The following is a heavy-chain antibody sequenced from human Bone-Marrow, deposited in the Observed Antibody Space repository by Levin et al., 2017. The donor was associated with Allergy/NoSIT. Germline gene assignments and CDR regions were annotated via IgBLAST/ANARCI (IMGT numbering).Heavy chain of an antibody. Sequence: GGSLRLSCAASGFTFSSYTIHWVRQAPGKGLEWVALISYDGSNIYYADSVKGRFTISRDNSKNTLYLQMNSLRAEDTAVYYCARRFLEWPRDYFDYWGQGTLVTVSS. CDR3: ARRFLEWPRDYFDY. CDR1: GFTFSSYT. V-gene: IGHV3-30-3*01. CDR2: ISYDGSNI. D-gene: IGHD3-3*01. J-gene: IGHJ4*02.